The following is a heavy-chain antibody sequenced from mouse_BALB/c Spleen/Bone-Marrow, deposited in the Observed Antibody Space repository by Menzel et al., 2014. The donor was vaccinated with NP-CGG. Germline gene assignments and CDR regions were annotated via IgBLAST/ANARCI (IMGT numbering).Heavy chain of an antibody. J-gene: IGHJ3*01. V-gene: IGHV4-1*02. CDR2: INPDSSTI. CDR1: GFDFSRYW. CDR3: ARWGGYFAY. D-gene: IGHD2-2*01. Sequence: EVQLQQSGGGLVQPGGSLKLSCAASGFDFSRYWMSWVRQAPGKGLEWIGEINPDSSTINYTPSLKDKFIISRDNAKNTLYLQMSKVRSEDTALYYCARWGGYFAYWGQGTLVTVSA.